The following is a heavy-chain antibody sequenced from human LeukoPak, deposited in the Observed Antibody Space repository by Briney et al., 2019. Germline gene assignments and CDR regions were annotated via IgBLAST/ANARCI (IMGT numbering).Heavy chain of an antibody. CDR2: ISGSGGST. D-gene: IGHD3-22*01. V-gene: IGHV3-23*01. Sequence: PGGSLRLSCAASGYTFSSYAMSWVRQAPGKGLEWVSAISGSGGSTYYADSVKGRFTISRDNSKNTLYLQMNSLRAEDTAVYYCAKDENYYDSSGYAGQFDYWGQGTLVTVSS. J-gene: IGHJ4*02. CDR3: AKDENYYDSSGYAGQFDY. CDR1: GYTFSSYA.